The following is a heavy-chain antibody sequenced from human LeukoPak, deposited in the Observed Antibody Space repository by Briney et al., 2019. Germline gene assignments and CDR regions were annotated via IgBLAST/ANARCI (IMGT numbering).Heavy chain of an antibody. D-gene: IGHD1-26*01. Sequence: PGGSLRLSCAASGFTFSSYGMSWVRQAPGKGLEWVSAISGSGGSTYYADSVKGRFTISRDNAKNTVYLQMNSLRADDRAVYYCATNTGTDLLDYWGQGTLVTVSS. J-gene: IGHJ4*02. CDR3: ATNTGTDLLDY. V-gene: IGHV3-23*01. CDR2: ISGSGGST. CDR1: GFTFSSYG.